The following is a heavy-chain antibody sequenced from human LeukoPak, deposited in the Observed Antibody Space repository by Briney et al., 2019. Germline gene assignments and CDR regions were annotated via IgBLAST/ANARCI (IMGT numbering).Heavy chain of an antibody. D-gene: IGHD2-2*01. J-gene: IGHJ3*02. CDR1: GFTFSSYA. Sequence: GGSLRLSCAASGFTFSSYAMHWVRQAPGKGLEWVAIMSYDGKSKYYADSVKGRFTISRDNSKNTLYLQMNSLRGEDTAVYYCARALVPAARDAFDIWGQGTMVTASS. CDR3: ARALVPAARDAFDI. CDR2: MSYDGKSK. V-gene: IGHV3-30*03.